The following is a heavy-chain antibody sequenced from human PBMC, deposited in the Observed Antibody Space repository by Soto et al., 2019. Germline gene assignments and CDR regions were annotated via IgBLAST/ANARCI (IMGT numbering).Heavy chain of an antibody. CDR3: ARTGVMDV. Sequence: GPLRLSCAASGFTFTNYAITWVRQAPWMGLEWVSTISGTDVAIYYADSVKGRFTIYRDNAKNSLYLQMNRLSAEETAVYYCARTGVMDVWGKGTTVTVSS. J-gene: IGHJ6*04. V-gene: IGHV3-48*03. D-gene: IGHD3-10*01. CDR2: ISGTDVAI. CDR1: GFTFTNYA.